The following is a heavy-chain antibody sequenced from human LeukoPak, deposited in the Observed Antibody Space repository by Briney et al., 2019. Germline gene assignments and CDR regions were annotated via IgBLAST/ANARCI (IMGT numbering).Heavy chain of an antibody. CDR2: IIPIFGTA. CDR1: GGTFSSYA. J-gene: IGHJ4*02. CDR3: ARGAPLELLFDY. D-gene: IGHD1-26*01. Sequence: ASVKVSCKASGGTFSSYAISRVRQAPGQGLEWMGRIIPIFGTANYAQKFQGRVTITTDESTSTAYMELSSLRSEDTAVYYCARGAPLELLFDYWGQGTLVTVSS. V-gene: IGHV1-69*05.